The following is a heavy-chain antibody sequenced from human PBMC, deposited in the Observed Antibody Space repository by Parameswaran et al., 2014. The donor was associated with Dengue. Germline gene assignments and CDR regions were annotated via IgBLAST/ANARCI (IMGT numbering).Heavy chain of an antibody. CDR3: ARGYPPGGSYSNSEYFDY. Sequence: WIRQPPGKGLEWIGEINHSGSTNYNPSLKSRVTISVDTSKNQFSLKLSSVTAADTAVYYCARGYPPGGSYSNSEYFDYWGQGTLVTVSS. CDR2: INHSGST. J-gene: IGHJ4*02. D-gene: IGHD1-26*01. V-gene: IGHV4-34*01.